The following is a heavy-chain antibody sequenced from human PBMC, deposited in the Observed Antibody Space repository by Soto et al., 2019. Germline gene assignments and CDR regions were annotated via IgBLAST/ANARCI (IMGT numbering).Heavy chain of an antibody. CDR1: GYTFTTYF. D-gene: IGHD6-19*01. V-gene: IGHV1-46*01. J-gene: IGHJ4*02. CDR2: INPYDGTA. Sequence: QVQLVQSGAEVKKPGASVKVSCKASGYTFTTYFMHWVRQAPGQGLEWMGIINPYDGTATYAQKFQGRVTMTRDTSTSTVYIELSSLRSEDTAVYYCARVQCASGWRYAGDYWGQGTLVTVSS. CDR3: ARVQCASGWRYAGDY.